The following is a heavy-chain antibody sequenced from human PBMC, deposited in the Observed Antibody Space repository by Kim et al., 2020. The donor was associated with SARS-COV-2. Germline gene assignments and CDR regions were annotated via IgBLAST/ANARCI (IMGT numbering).Heavy chain of an antibody. J-gene: IGHJ6*02. CDR1: GGSISSGGYY. CDR3: ARAISVRSGSYWANYYYYGMDV. V-gene: IGHV4-31*03. D-gene: IGHD3-10*01. CDR2: IYYSGST. Sequence: SETLSLTCTVSGGSISSGGYYWSWIRQHPGKGLEWIGYIYYSGSTYYNPSLKSRVTISVDTSKNQFSLKLSSVTAADTAVYYCARAISVRSGSYWANYYYYGMDVWGQGTTVTVSS.